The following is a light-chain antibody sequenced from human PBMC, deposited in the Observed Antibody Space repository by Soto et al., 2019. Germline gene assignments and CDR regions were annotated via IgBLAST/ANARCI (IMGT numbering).Light chain of an antibody. Sequence: EIVLTQSPATLSLSPGERATLSCRASQSVSSSLAWYQQKPGQAPRLLLYGASKRAPGSPVRCSASGSGTDFPLTISSLEPEDFAVYSCQHRTNWEYTFGQGTKLEIK. CDR2: GAS. CDR3: QHRTNWEYT. V-gene: IGKV3-11*01. J-gene: IGKJ2*01. CDR1: QSVSSS.